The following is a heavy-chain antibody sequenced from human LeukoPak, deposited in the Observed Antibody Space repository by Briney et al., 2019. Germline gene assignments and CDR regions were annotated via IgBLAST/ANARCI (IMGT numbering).Heavy chain of an antibody. CDR1: GYTFTSYY. Sequence: GASVKVSCKTFGYTFTSYYVHWVRQAPGQGLEWMGWINTNTGNPTYAQGFTGRFVFSLDTSVSTAYLQISSLKAEDTAVYYCAREVYCSGGSCYTYDAFDIWGQGTMVTVSS. J-gene: IGHJ3*02. CDR2: INTNTGNP. V-gene: IGHV7-4-1*02. CDR3: AREVYCSGGSCYTYDAFDI. D-gene: IGHD2-15*01.